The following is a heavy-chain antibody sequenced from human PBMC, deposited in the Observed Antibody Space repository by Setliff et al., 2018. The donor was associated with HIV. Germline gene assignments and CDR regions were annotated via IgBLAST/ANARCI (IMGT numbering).Heavy chain of an antibody. Sequence: SETLSLTCTVSGGSISTYYWNWIRQHPGKGLEWIGYIYYSGSTYYNPSLKSRITISVDTSKNQFSLTLNSVTAADTAVYYCARDEGVVAATETYYYNGLDVWGQGTTVTVSS. CDR1: GGSISTYY. J-gene: IGHJ6*02. CDR3: ARDEGVVAATETYYYNGLDV. D-gene: IGHD2-15*01. V-gene: IGHV4-59*06. CDR2: IYYSGST.